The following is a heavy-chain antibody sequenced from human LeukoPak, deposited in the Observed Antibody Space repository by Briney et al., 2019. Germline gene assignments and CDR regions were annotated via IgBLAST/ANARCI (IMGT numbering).Heavy chain of an antibody. D-gene: IGHD6-19*01. J-gene: IGHJ4*02. CDR1: GYSFTSYW. V-gene: IGHV5-10-1*01. CDR3: ARQVRIAVAAQPRGEYYFDY. CDR2: IDPSDSYT. Sequence: GESLKISCKGSGYSFTSYWISWVRQMPGKGLEWMGRIDPSDSYTNYSPSFQGHVTISADKSISTAYLQWSSLKASDTAMYYCARQVRIAVAAQPRGEYYFDYWGQGTLVTVSS.